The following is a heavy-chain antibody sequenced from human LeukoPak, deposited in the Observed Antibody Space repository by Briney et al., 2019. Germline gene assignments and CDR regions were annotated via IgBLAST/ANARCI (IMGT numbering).Heavy chain of an antibody. CDR1: GGSFSGYY. Sequence: PSETLSLTCAVYGGSFSGYYWSWIRQPPGLGLEWIGEINHSGSTNNNPSLKSRVTISVDTSKNQFSLRLSSVTAADTAVYYCARGLKGVDTEMAHFDSWGQGNLVTVSS. D-gene: IGHD5-24*01. CDR2: INHSGST. CDR3: ARGLKGVDTEMAHFDS. J-gene: IGHJ4*02. V-gene: IGHV4-34*01.